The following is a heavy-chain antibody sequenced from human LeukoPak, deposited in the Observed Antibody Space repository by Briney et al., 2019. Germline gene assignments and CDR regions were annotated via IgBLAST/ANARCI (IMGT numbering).Heavy chain of an antibody. Sequence: ASVKVSCKASGGTFSSYAISWVPQAPGQGLEWMGRIIPIFGTANYAQKFQGRVTITTDESTSTAYMELSSLRSEDTAVYYCARNPSYSSGWYYFDYWGQGTLVTVSS. CDR3: ARNPSYSSGWYYFDY. CDR2: IIPIFGTA. V-gene: IGHV1-69*05. D-gene: IGHD6-19*01. J-gene: IGHJ4*02. CDR1: GGTFSSYA.